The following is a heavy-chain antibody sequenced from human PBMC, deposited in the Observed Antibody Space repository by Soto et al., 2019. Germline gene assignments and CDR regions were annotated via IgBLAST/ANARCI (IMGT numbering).Heavy chain of an antibody. J-gene: IGHJ4*02. CDR1: GYSFTTYW. CDR2: IDPSESYT. CDR3: ARHEIRGPGFPEYYFAY. Sequence: GESLKISCKGSGYSFTTYWISWVRQMPGKGLEWMGRIDPSESYTTYSPSFQGHVTISADKSISTVYLQWSSLKASGTAMYYCARHEIRGPGFPEYYFAYWGQGTLVTVSS. V-gene: IGHV5-10-1*01. D-gene: IGHD3-16*01.